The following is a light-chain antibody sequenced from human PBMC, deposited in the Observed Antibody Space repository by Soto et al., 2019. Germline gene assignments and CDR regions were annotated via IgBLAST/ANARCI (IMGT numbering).Light chain of an antibody. CDR1: VLAKKY. Sequence: SYELTQPSSVSVSPGQTARITCSGDVLAKKYARWFQQKPGQAPVLVIYKDSERPSGIPERFSGSSSGTTVTLTISGAQVEDEADYYCYSAADNNQEVVFGGGTKLTVL. J-gene: IGLJ2*01. CDR3: YSAADNNQEVV. CDR2: KDS. V-gene: IGLV3-27*01.